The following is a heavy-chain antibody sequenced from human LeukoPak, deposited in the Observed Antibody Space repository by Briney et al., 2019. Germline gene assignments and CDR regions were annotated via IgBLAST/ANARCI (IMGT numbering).Heavy chain of an antibody. CDR1: GVSTSSYY. CDR3: ARGGSTFGS. J-gene: IGHJ5*02. V-gene: IGHV4-59*01. D-gene: IGHD5-18*01. Sequence: SETLSLTCTVSGVSTSSYYWSWIRQPPGKGLEWIGYIYYSGSTNYNPSLKSRVTISVDTSKNHFSPNLTSVTAADTAVYYCARGGSTFGSWGQGTLVTVSS. CDR2: IYYSGST.